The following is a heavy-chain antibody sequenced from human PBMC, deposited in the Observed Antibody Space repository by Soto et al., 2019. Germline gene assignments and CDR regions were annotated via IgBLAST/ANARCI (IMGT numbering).Heavy chain of an antibody. CDR2: FSGSVTST. J-gene: IGHJ3*02. Sequence: EVQLLESGGGLVQPGGSLRLSCAASGFTLRSYALAWAPQAPGRGLGWVSTFSGSVTSTYYADSVKARFTISRDNSKNTLYLQMNSLRADDTAVYYCAKDRLALRPLAPAPPRVFDSWGQGTMVTVSS. CDR3: AKDRLALRPLAPAPPRVFDS. CDR1: GFTLRSYA. V-gene: IGHV3-23*01. D-gene: IGHD4-17*01.